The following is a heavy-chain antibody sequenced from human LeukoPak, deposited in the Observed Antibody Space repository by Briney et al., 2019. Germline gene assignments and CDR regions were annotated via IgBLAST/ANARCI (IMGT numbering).Heavy chain of an antibody. CDR1: GYTFTSYT. CDR2: INPSAGTT. V-gene: IGHV1-46*01. CDR3: AGGKSSVWPAWLCMDV. Sequence: ASVKVSCKASGYTFTSYTMHWVRQAPGQGLEWMGIINPSAGTTTYAQKFQGRVTMTRDTSTSTVYMELSSLTSEDTAVYYCAGGKSSVWPAWLCMDVWGQGTTVTISS. D-gene: IGHD6-19*01. J-gene: IGHJ6*02.